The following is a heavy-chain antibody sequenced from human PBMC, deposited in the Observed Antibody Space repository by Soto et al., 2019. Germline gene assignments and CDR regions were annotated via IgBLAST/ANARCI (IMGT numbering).Heavy chain of an antibody. Sequence: SETLSLTCAFSGYSINSTNWWRWVRQPPGKGLEWIGEIYHSGYTNYNPSLRSRVTMSVDTSKNQFSLKLTSMTVADTALYYCARQGFGATHGLVDVWGQGTTVTVSS. CDR1: GYSINSTNW. V-gene: IGHV4-4*02. CDR2: IYHSGYT. CDR3: ARQGFGATHGLVDV. D-gene: IGHD3-10*01. J-gene: IGHJ6*02.